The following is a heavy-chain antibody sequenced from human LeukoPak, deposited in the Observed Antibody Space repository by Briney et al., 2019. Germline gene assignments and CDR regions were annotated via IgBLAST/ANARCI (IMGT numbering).Heavy chain of an antibody. CDR2: ISGNGGYT. V-gene: IGHV3-23*01. CDR3: AKDRTMGYCSGGRCPYFDY. J-gene: IGHJ4*02. Sequence: HTGGSLRLSCAASGFIFSSYAMSWVRQAPGKGLEWVSGISGNGGYTYYADSVKGRFTISRDNSKNTLYLQMNSLRAEDTAVYYCAKDRTMGYCSGGRCPYFDYWGQGTLVTVSS. D-gene: IGHD2-15*01. CDR1: GFIFSSYA.